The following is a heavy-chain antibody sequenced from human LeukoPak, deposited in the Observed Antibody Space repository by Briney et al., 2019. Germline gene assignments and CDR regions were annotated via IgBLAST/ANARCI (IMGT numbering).Heavy chain of an antibody. CDR1: GYSFSSCS. J-gene: IGHJ5*02. Sequence: ASVRVSCKASGYSFSSCSISWVRQAPGQGLEWMGWISGYNGKTKYAEKFQDRVTLTTDTSTSTAYMEMRSLRHDDTAIYYCARGLQWNYDLGWVAPWGPGTLVAVSS. D-gene: IGHD1-7*01. CDR2: ISGYNGKT. CDR3: ARGLQWNYDLGWVAP. V-gene: IGHV1-18*01.